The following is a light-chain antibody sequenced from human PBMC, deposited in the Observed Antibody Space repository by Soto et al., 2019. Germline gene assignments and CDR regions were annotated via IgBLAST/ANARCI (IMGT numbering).Light chain of an antibody. CDR3: LQDYYYPLS. J-gene: IGKJ4*01. V-gene: IGKV1-6*01. Sequence: AIPMTQSPSSLSASVGDIVIITCRASQGIENHLDWYQQKPGKAPKLLITAASNLESGVPSRFSGSGSGTGFTLTISSLQPEDIATYYCLQDYYYPLSFGGGTKVEIK. CDR1: QGIENH. CDR2: AAS.